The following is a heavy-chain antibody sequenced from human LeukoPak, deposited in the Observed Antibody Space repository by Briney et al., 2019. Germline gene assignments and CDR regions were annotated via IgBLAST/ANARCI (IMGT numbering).Heavy chain of an antibody. CDR1: GFTFSSYW. J-gene: IGHJ6*02. CDR3: ARVSDSSGYYHGYYYYGMDV. V-gene: IGHV3-7*01. CDR2: IKQDGSEK. Sequence: QPGGSLRLSCAASGFTFSSYWMSWVRQAPGKGLEWVANIKQDGSEKYYVDSVEGRFTISRDNAKNSLYLQMSSLRAEDTAVYYCARVSDSSGYYHGYYYYGMDVWGQGTTVTVSS. D-gene: IGHD3-22*01.